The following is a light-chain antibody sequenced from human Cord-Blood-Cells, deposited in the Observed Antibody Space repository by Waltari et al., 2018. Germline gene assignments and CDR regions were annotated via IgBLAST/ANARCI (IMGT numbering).Light chain of an antibody. CDR2: GAS. Sequence: EIVLTQSPGTLSLSPGERATLSCRASQSVSSSYLAWYQQKHGQAPRLLIYGASSRATDIPDRFSGSGSGTDFTLTISRLEPEDFAVYYCQQYGSSPRTFGQGTKVEIK. CDR1: QSVSSSY. V-gene: IGKV3-20*01. CDR3: QQYGSSPRT. J-gene: IGKJ1*01.